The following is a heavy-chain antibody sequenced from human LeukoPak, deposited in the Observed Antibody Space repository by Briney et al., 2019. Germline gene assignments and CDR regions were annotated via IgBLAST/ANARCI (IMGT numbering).Heavy chain of an antibody. CDR3: AREHPEYNWNGGHYYYYMDV. Sequence: GGSLRLSCAASGFTFSSYWMHWVRQAPGKGLVWVSRINSDGSSTSYADSVKGRFTISRDNAKNTLYLQMNSLRAEDTAVYYCAREHPEYNWNGGHYYYYMDVWGKGTTVTVSS. CDR1: GFTFSSYW. D-gene: IGHD1-1*01. CDR2: INSDGSST. J-gene: IGHJ6*03. V-gene: IGHV3-74*01.